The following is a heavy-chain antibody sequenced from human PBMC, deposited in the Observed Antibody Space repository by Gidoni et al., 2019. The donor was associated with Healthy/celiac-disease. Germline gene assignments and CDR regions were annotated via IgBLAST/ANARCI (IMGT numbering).Heavy chain of an antibody. V-gene: IGHV4-31*03. D-gene: IGHD3-22*01. CDR3: ARVDGYYYDSSGYYLPPYFDY. Sequence: QVQLQESGPGLVKPSQTLSLTCTVSGGSISRSGYYWSWIRQHPGKGLEWIGYIYYSGSTYYNPSLKSRVTISVDTSKNQFSLKLSSVTAADTAVYYCARVDGYYYDSSGYYLPPYFDYWGQGTLVTVSS. CDR1: GGSISRSGYY. CDR2: IYYSGST. J-gene: IGHJ4*02.